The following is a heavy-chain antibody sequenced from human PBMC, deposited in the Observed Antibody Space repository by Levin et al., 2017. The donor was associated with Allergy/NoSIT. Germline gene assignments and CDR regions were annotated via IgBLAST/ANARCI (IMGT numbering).Heavy chain of an antibody. CDR3: ARGQWLGPFDY. V-gene: IGHV3-33*01. D-gene: IGHD6-19*01. J-gene: IGHJ4*01. CDR1: GFTFSTYA. CDR2: IWYDGSNK. Sequence: GGSLRLSCAASGFTFSTYAMHWVRQAPGKGLEWVALIWYDGSNKYYADSVKGRFTISRDNSKDTLYLQMNSLRAEDTAVYYCARGQWLGPFDYWGHGTLVTVSS.